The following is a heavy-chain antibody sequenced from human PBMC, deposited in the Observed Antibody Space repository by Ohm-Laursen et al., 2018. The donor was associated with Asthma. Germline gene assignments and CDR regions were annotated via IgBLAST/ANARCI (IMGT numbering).Heavy chain of an antibody. Sequence: SLRLSCTASGFTFSDYYMSWIRQAPGKGLEWVSYISSSGSTIYYAASVQGRFTISRDNSKSTLLLQMSSLRPEDTAVYYCARGLGGIHRWLSYQIDKWGQGTQVTVSS. CDR1: GFTFSDYY. V-gene: IGHV3-11*04. CDR2: ISSSGSTI. D-gene: IGHD5-18*01. J-gene: IGHJ4*02. CDR3: ARGLGGIHRWLSYQIDK.